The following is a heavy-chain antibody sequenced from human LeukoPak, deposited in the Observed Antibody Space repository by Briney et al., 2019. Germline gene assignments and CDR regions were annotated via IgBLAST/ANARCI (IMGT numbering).Heavy chain of an antibody. CDR2: LSNDGKNK. CDR1: GFTFSSYD. J-gene: IGHJ4*02. V-gene: IGHV3-30*03. Sequence: GGPLRLSCVASGFTFSSYDMHWVRQAPGKGLEWVSLLSNDGKNKYYADSVKGRFTISRDNSKNTLYLEMNSLRAEDTAVYYCVNKYFDYWGQGTLVTVSS. CDR3: VNKYFDY.